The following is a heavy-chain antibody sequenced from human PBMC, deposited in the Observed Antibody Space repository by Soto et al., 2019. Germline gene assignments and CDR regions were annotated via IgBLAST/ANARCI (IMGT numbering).Heavy chain of an antibody. V-gene: IGHV3-21*01. CDR3: ARASNYYDSSGYYSGLAY. CDR2: ISSSSSYI. J-gene: IGHJ4*02. Sequence: LRLSCAASGFTFSSYAMSWVRQAPGKGLEWVSSISSSSSYIYYADSVKGRFTISRDNAKNSLYLQMNSLRAEDTAVYYCARASNYYDSSGYYSGLAYWGQGTLVTVSS. CDR1: GFTFSSYA. D-gene: IGHD3-22*01.